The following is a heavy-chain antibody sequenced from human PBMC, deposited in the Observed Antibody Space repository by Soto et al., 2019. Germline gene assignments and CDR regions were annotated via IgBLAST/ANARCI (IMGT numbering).Heavy chain of an antibody. D-gene: IGHD3-22*01. CDR2: ISAYNGNT. J-gene: IGHJ5*02. V-gene: IGHV1-18*01. CDR1: GYTFTRYG. Sequence: ASVTVSCKASGYTFTRYGISWVRQAPGQGLEWMGWISAYNGNTNYAQKLQGRVTMTTDTSTSTAYMELRSLRSDDTAVYYCARERGVDDSSGYYVNWFDPWGQGTLVTVSS. CDR3: ARERGVDDSSGYYVNWFDP.